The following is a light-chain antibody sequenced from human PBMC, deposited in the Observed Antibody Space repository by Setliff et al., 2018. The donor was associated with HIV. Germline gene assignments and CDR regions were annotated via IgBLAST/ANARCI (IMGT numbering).Light chain of an antibody. J-gene: IGLJ1*01. V-gene: IGLV2-14*03. Sequence: QSALTQPASMSGSPGQSITISCTGTSSDVGSYNYVSWYQQYPGKAPKLMIYDVSNRPSGVSNRFSGSKSGNTASLTISGLQAEDEADYYCSSYTSSSTLGFGTGTKSPS. CDR3: SSYTSSSTLG. CDR1: SSDVGSYNY. CDR2: DVS.